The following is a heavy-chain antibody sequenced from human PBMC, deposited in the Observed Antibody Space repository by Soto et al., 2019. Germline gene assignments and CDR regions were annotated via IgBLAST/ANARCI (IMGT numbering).Heavy chain of an antibody. CDR3: AKDKGVTSLDY. V-gene: IGHV3-30*18. CDR1: GLNFRAAG. D-gene: IGHD3-10*01. CDR2: ISSDGNHK. Sequence: QVQLVESGGGVVQPGRSLRLSCAASGLNFRAAGMHWVRQAPGKGLEWVAFISSDGNHKEYADSVNGRFTISRDDSMNSLYLQMNTLRPEDSAVYYCAKDKGVTSLDYWGQGTLVTVSS. J-gene: IGHJ4*02.